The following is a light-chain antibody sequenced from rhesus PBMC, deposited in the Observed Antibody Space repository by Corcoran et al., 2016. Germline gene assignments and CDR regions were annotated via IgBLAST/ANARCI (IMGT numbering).Light chain of an antibody. Sequence: DIQMTQSPSSLSVSIGDRVTFTCRASQGISAYLSWYHQKPGKPPKRLISKAANLDSGVPSRFSGCVSGTDFTLTISSLQPYDFRTYFWLQYRSNPLTFGGGAKVDLK. V-gene: IGKV1-43*02. CDR3: LQYRSNPLT. CDR1: QGISAY. CDR2: KAA. J-gene: IGKJ4*01.